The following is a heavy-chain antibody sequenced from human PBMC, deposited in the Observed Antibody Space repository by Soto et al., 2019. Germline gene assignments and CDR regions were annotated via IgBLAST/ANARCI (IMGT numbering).Heavy chain of an antibody. J-gene: IGHJ5*02. Sequence: SVKVSCKASGGTFSTYTITWVRQAPGQGLEWMGRIIPIIGIINYAQEFQGRVTISADKFTGTAYMELTGLRSDDTAVYYCAGDPDSHYNDSHASSYPWGQGTLVTVSS. V-gene: IGHV1-69*04. CDR1: GGTFSTYT. CDR2: IIPIIGII. D-gene: IGHD4-4*01. CDR3: AGDPDSHYNDSHASSYP.